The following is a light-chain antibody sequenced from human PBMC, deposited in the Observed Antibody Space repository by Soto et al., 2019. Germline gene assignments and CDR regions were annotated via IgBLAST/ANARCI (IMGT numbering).Light chain of an antibody. Sequence: EIVMTQSPATLSVSPGERATLSCRARQSISNNLAWYRQKPGQAPSLLLYGASTRATGIPARFSGSGSGTEFTLAISRLQSEDSAVYCCQQYKNWPPRTFGQGTKLEIK. V-gene: IGKV3-15*01. CDR3: QQYKNWPPRT. CDR2: GAS. CDR1: QSISNN. J-gene: IGKJ2*01.